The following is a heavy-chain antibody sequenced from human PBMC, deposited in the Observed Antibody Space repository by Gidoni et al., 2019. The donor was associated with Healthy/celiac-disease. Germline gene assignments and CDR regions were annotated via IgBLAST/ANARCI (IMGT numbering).Heavy chain of an antibody. D-gene: IGHD2-15*01. V-gene: IGHV1-2*02. CDR2: INPNSGGT. CDR1: GYTFTGYY. CDR3: ARERGGYCSGGSCYSVDY. Sequence: QVQLVQSGAEVKKPGASVKVSCQASGYTFTGYYMHWVRQAPGQGLEWMGWINPNSGGTNYAQKFQGRVTMTRDTSISTAYMELSRLRSDDTAVYYCARERGGYCSGGSCYSVDYWGQGTLVTVSS. J-gene: IGHJ4*02.